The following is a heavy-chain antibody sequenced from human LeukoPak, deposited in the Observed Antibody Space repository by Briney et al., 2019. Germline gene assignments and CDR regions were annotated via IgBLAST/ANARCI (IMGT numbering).Heavy chain of an antibody. CDR2: IKANSGGI. CDR1: GYTLTDHH. Sequence: GASVKVSCKASGYTLTDHHMIWVRQAPGQGLEWMGWIKANSGGIRYAQEFQGRVTMTRDTSISTDYMELSSLGFDDTAIYYCARDPVDGFSHFDYWGQGTLVTVSP. J-gene: IGHJ4*02. V-gene: IGHV1-2*02. CDR3: ARDPVDGFSHFDY. D-gene: IGHD5-24*01.